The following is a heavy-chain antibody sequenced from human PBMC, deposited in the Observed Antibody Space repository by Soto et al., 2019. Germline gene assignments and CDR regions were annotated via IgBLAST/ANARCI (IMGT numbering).Heavy chain of an antibody. V-gene: IGHV4-59*01. CDR2: INHSGST. CDR1: GDSMRSYY. D-gene: IGHD6-13*01. CDR3: ARGPRVAATGREGVDD. Sequence: SETLSLTCIVSGDSMRSYYCSWLRQPPGKGPEWIGYINHSGSTNYNPSLKSRVTISLDTSKNQVSLRLSSVTAADTAVYYCARGPRVAATGREGVDDRGQRTLVTVSS. J-gene: IGHJ4*02.